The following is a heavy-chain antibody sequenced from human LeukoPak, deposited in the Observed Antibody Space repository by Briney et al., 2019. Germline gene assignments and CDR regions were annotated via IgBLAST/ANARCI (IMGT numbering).Heavy chain of an antibody. CDR2: INHSGST. D-gene: IGHD4-11*01. V-gene: IGHV4-34*01. CDR1: GGSFSGYY. J-gene: IGHJ6*03. Sequence: PSETLSLTCAVYGGSFSGYYWSWIRQPPGKGLEWIGEINHSGSTNYNPSLKSRVTISVDTSKNQFSLKLSSVTAADTAVYYCARGRTVTYYYYYYMDVWGKGTPVTVSS. CDR3: ARGRTVTYYYYYYMDV.